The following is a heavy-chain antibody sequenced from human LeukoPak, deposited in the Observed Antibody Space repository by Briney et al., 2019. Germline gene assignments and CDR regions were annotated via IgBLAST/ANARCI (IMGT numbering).Heavy chain of an antibody. CDR2: IYYSGST. CDR1: GGSISSYY. D-gene: IGHD2-15*01. Sequence: SETLSLTCTVSGGSISSYYWSWIRQPPGKGLEWIGYIYYSGSTNYNPSLKSRVTISVDTSKNQFSLKLSSVTAADTAVYYCARRGGPRYCSGGSCYRDAFGIWGQGTMVTVSS. V-gene: IGHV4-59*01. CDR3: ARRGGPRYCSGGSCYRDAFGI. J-gene: IGHJ3*02.